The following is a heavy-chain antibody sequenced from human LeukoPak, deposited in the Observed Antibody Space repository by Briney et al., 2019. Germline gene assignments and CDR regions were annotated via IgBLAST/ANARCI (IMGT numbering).Heavy chain of an antibody. Sequence: SAKVSCKASGGTFSSYAISWVRQAPGQGLEWMGGIIPIFGTANYAQKFQGRVTITADESTSTAYMELSSLRSEDTAVYYCARATIVVVPAAMGGIDYWGQGTLVTVSS. CDR2: IIPIFGTA. CDR3: ARATIVVVPAAMGGIDY. CDR1: GGTFSSYA. V-gene: IGHV1-69*13. D-gene: IGHD2-2*01. J-gene: IGHJ4*02.